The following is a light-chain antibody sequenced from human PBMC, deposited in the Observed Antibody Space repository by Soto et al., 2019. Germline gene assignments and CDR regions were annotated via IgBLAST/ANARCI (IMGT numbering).Light chain of an antibody. CDR3: QQSYSSRT. J-gene: IGKJ1*01. V-gene: IGKV1-39*01. CDR2: AAS. Sequence: DIQMTQSPCSLSASVGDRVPITCRASRDISNSLHWYRHHPGKGPKILIYAASTLQRGVPSRFTGSGSGTHFNLTINSLQPEDFATYFCQQSYSSRTFGQRTNVDI. CDR1: RDISNS.